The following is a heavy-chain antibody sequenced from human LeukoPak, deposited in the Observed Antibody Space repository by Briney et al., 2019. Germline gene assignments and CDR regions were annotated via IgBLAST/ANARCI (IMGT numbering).Heavy chain of an antibody. CDR3: ARVSATGTSDY. D-gene: IGHD4-11*01. J-gene: IGHJ4*02. CDR2: INPSGGST. Sequence: ASVKVSCKASGHIFTSYHMHWVRQALGQGLEWMGIINPSGGSTSYAQKFQGRVTMTRDMSTSTVYMELSSLRSEDTAVYYCARVSATGTSDYWGQGPRVTVSS. CDR1: GHIFTSYH. V-gene: IGHV1-46*01.